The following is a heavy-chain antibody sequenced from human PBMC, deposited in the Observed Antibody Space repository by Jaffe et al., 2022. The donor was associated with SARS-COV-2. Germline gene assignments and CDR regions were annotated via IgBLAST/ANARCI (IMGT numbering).Heavy chain of an antibody. D-gene: IGHD6-25*01. CDR1: GFTFDDYA. Sequence: EVQLVDSGGGLVQPGRSLRLSCAASGFTFDDYALHWVRQVPGKGPEWVSGISWNSGSIAYADSVKGRFTISRDNTKNSLFLQMNSLRPEDTALYHCVKDKGSGFPSYYAFDIWGQGTMVTVSS. CDR3: VKDKGSGFPSYYAFDI. V-gene: IGHV3-9*01. CDR2: ISWNSGSI. J-gene: IGHJ3*02.